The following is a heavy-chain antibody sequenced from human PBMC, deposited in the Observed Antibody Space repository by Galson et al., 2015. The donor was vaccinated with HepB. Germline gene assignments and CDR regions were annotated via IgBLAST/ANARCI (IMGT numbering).Heavy chain of an antibody. D-gene: IGHD2-15*01. CDR1: GYTFTSYG. CDR2: ISAYNGNT. J-gene: IGHJ3*02. Sequence: QSGAEVKKPGESLKISCKASGYTFTSYGISWVRQAPGQGLEWMGWISAYNGNTNYAQKLQGRVTMTTDTSTSTAYMELRSLRSDDTAVYYCARDPGVLKGGGVVVVAATQGGTNDAFDIWGQGTMVTVSS. V-gene: IGHV1-18*01. CDR3: ARDPGVLKGGGVVVVAATQGGTNDAFDI.